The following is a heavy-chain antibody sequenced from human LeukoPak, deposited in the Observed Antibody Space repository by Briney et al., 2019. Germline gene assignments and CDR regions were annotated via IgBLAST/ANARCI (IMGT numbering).Heavy chain of an antibody. CDR2: INPSGSST. Sequence: ASVKVSCKASGYSFTSHYMHWVRQAPGQGLEWMGLINPSGSSTLYAQKFQGRVTMTRDMSTTTDYMELSSLRSEDTAVYYCATDLRHYDSSGYYKSWGQGTLVTVSP. J-gene: IGHJ4*02. V-gene: IGHV1-46*01. CDR1: GYSFTSHY. CDR3: ATDLRHYDSSGYYKS. D-gene: IGHD3-22*01.